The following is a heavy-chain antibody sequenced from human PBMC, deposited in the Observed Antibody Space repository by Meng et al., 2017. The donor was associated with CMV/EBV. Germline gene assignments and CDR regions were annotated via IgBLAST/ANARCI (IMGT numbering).Heavy chain of an antibody. D-gene: IGHD3-22*01. Sequence: GSLRLSCAVYGGSFSGYYWSWIRQPPGKGLEWIGEINHSGSTNYNPSLKSRVTISVDTSKNQFSLKLSSVTAADTAVYYCASLSTMIVVGNWGQGTLVTVSS. CDR1: GGSFSGYY. CDR3: ASLSTMIVVGN. J-gene: IGHJ4*02. CDR2: INHSGST. V-gene: IGHV4-34*01.